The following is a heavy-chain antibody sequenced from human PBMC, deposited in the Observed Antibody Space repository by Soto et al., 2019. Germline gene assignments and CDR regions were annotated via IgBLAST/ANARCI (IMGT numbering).Heavy chain of an antibody. J-gene: IGHJ4*02. D-gene: IGHD2-8*01. Sequence: EVQLLESGGGLAQPGGSLTLSCAASGFTFSDYTMSWVRQAPGQVLECISVILSDYNTFYAGSVRGRFTISRDNSKNTLYLQMNSLRAEDTAVYYCARRTNGYFGYWGLGALVTVSS. CDR1: GFTFSDYT. CDR3: ARRTNGYFGY. CDR2: ILSDYNT. V-gene: IGHV3-23*03.